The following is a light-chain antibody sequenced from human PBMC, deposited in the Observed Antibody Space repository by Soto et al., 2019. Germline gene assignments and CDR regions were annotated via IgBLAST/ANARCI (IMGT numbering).Light chain of an antibody. Sequence: QSVLTQPPSVSGALGQRVIISCTGSSSNIGAGYDVHWYQQLPVTAPKVLIYGNSNRPSGVPERFSGSKSGTSASLAITGLQAEDEADYYCQSYDSRLGGVFGGGTKVTVL. CDR1: SSNIGAGYD. CDR2: GNS. V-gene: IGLV1-40*01. J-gene: IGLJ2*01. CDR3: QSYDSRLGGV.